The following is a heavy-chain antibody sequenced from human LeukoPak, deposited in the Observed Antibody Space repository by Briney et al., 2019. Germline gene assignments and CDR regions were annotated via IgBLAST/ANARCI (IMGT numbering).Heavy chain of an antibody. J-gene: IGHJ6*03. Sequence: SETLSLTCTVSGGSISSYYWSWIRQPPGKGLEWIGYIYYSGSTNYNPSLKSRVTISVDTSKNQFSLKLSSVTAADTAVYYCARSAQCSGGSCYSNYYYYYMDVWGKGTTVTVSS. D-gene: IGHD2-15*01. CDR2: IYYSGST. CDR3: ARSAQCSGGSCYSNYYYYYMDV. V-gene: IGHV4-59*08. CDR1: GGSISSYY.